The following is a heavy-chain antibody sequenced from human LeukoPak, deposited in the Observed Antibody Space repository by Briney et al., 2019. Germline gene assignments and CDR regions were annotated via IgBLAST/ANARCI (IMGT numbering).Heavy chain of an antibody. CDR1: GYTFTNYY. D-gene: IGHD3-3*01. CDR3: ARKYYDRSDY. J-gene: IGHJ4*02. Sequence: ASVKVSCKASGYTFTNYYMHWVRQAPGQGLEWMGLINPSGGSTSYAQKFQGRVTMTRDTSTSTVYMELNSLRSEDTAVYYCARKYYDRSDYWGQGTLVTVSS. V-gene: IGHV1-46*01. CDR2: INPSGGST.